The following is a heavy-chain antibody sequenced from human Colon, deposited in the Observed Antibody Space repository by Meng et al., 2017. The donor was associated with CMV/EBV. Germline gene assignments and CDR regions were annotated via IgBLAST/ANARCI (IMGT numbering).Heavy chain of an antibody. D-gene: IGHD2-2*01. V-gene: IGHV4-59*12. CDR3: ARAKGLDCSSTSCYYYYGMDV. CDR1: GDSISRYY. Sequence: SETLSLTCTVSGDSISRYYWSWIRQPPGKGPEWIAYIYYTGKTNSNPSLKSRVSISVDTSKNQLSLKLDSVTAADTAVYYCARAKGLDCSSTSCYYYYGMDVWGQGTTVTVSS. J-gene: IGHJ6*02. CDR2: IYYTGKT.